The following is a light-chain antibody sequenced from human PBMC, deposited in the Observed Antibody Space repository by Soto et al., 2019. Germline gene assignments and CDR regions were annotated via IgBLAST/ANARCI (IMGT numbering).Light chain of an antibody. V-gene: IGLV1-51*01. CDR2: DDN. Sequence: QSVLTQPPSVSAAPGQRVTISCSGSSSNIATNYVSWYQHLPGAAPRLLICDDNKRPSGIPDRFSGSKYGTSATLDITGLQTGDEADYYCGTWDTSLSAWVFGGGTKLTVL. CDR3: GTWDTSLSAWV. CDR1: SSNIATNY. J-gene: IGLJ3*02.